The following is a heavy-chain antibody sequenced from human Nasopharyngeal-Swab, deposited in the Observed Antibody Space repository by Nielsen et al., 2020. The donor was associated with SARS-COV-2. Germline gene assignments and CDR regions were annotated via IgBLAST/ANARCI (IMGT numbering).Heavy chain of an antibody. Sequence: GESLKISCAASGFTFSSYGMHWVRQAPGKGLEWVAVIPYDGSNKYYADSVKGRFTISRDNSKNTLYLQMNSLRAEDTAVYYCAKDGDGSGSYGDYYYYYMDVWGKGTTVTVSS. V-gene: IGHV3-30*18. J-gene: IGHJ6*03. CDR2: IPYDGSNK. CDR3: AKDGDGSGSYGDYYYYYMDV. CDR1: GFTFSSYG. D-gene: IGHD3-10*01.